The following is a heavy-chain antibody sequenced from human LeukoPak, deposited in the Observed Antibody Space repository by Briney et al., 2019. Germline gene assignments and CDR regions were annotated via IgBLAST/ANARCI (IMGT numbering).Heavy chain of an antibody. V-gene: IGHV3-66*01. CDR3: ARTYDILTGYQLDY. Sequence: GGSLRLSCAASGFTVSSNYMSWVRQAPGKGLEWVSVIYSGGSTYYADSVKGRFTISRDNSKNTLYLQMNSLRAEDTAVYYCARTYDILTGYQLDYWGQGTLVTVFS. D-gene: IGHD3-9*01. J-gene: IGHJ4*02. CDR2: IYSGGST. CDR1: GFTVSSNY.